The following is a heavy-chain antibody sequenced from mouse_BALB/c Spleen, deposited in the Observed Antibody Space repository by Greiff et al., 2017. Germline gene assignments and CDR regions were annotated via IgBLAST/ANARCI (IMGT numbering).Heavy chain of an antibody. D-gene: IGHD6-2*01. CDR1: GYTFSSYW. J-gene: IGHJ3*01. CDR2: INPSTGYT. Sequence: VQLKQSGAELAKPGASVKMSCKASGYTFSSYWMHWVKQRPGQGLEWIGYINPSTGYTEYNQKFKDKATLTADKSSSTAYMQLSSLTSEDSAVYYCASLGFAYWGQGTLVTVSA. V-gene: IGHV1-7*01. CDR3: ASLGFAY.